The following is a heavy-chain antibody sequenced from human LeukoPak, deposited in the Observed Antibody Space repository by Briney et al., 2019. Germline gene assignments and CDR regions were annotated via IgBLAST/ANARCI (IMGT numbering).Heavy chain of an antibody. CDR1: GYSISSGYY. D-gene: IGHD3-9*01. V-gene: IGHV4-38-2*02. CDR2: VYHSGST. Sequence: SETLSLICTVSGYSISSGYYWGWVRQPPGKGLEWIGTVYHSGSTYYNPSLRSRVTISVGTSKNQFSLKVRSMTAADTAVYYCARVPGVYYDRLTGYGSGWFDPWGQGTLVTVSS. CDR3: ARVPGVYYDRLTGYGSGWFDP. J-gene: IGHJ5*02.